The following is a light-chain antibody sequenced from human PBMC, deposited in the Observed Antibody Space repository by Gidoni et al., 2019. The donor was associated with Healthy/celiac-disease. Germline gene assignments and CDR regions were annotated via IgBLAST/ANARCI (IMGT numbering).Light chain of an antibody. J-gene: IGKJ1*01. Sequence: DIVMTQSADSLDVSLVARAAINCKSSQSVLYSSNNKNYLDWYQQKPGQPPKLLIYRASTRESGVPYRFSGSGSGTDFTLTISSLQAEDVAVYYCQQYYSTPQTFGQGTKVEIK. CDR1: QSVLYSSNNKNY. CDR3: QQYYSTPQT. V-gene: IGKV4-1*01. CDR2: RAS.